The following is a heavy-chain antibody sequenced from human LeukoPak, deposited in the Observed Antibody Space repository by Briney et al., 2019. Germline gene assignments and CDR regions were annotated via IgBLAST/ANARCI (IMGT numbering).Heavy chain of an antibody. J-gene: IGHJ5*02. Sequence: SETLSLTCAVSGYSISSGYYWGWIRQPPGKGLEWIGSIYHSGSTYYNPSLKSRVTISVDTSKNQFSLKLGSVTAADTAVYYCARVMVVVTAKYNWFDPWGQGTLVTVSS. CDR3: ARVMVVVTAKYNWFDP. CDR2: IYHSGST. V-gene: IGHV4-38-2*01. CDR1: GYSISSGYY. D-gene: IGHD2-21*02.